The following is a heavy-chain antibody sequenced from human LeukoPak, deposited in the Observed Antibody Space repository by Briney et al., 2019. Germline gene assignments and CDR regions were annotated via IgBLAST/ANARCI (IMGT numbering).Heavy chain of an antibody. CDR2: IYSGGST. D-gene: IGHD2-21*02. Sequence: PGGSLRLSCAASGFTVSSNYMSWVRQAPGNGLAWVSVIYSGGSTYYADSVKGRFTISRGNYKNTLYLQMNSLRAEDTAVYYCAKSRVPVVATAPDAFDIWGQGQWSPSLQ. V-gene: IGHV3-53*05. J-gene: IGHJ3*02. CDR3: AKSRVPVVATAPDAFDI. CDR1: GFTVSSNY.